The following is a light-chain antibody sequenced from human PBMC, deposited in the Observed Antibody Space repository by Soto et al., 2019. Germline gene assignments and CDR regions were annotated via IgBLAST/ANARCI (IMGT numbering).Light chain of an antibody. Sequence: EIVMTQSPATLSVSPGERATLSCRASQSVSDYLAWYQQTPGQPPRLLIYTASTRATGIPARFSGSGSGTGFNVTIRRLAAEKFAVYYCQQYSNWPRTFGQGTRVEIK. CDR3: QQYSNWPRT. V-gene: IGKV3-15*01. CDR1: QSVSDY. CDR2: TAS. J-gene: IGKJ1*01.